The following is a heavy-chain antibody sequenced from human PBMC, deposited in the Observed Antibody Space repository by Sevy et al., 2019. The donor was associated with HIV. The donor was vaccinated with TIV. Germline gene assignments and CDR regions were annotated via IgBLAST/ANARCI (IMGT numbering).Heavy chain of an antibody. V-gene: IGHV1-2*02. J-gene: IGHJ5*02. CDR1: GNTFTAYY. CDR3: ALGTIFEPNYFDP. Sequence: ASVKVSCRASGNTFTAYYVHWVRQAPGQGLEWMGWINPNSGATKYAQKFQGRVTMTRDTSFSAVYMDLSRLTSADTAVYYCALGTIFEPNYFDPWVQGTLVTVSS. CDR2: INPNSGAT. D-gene: IGHD2-2*01.